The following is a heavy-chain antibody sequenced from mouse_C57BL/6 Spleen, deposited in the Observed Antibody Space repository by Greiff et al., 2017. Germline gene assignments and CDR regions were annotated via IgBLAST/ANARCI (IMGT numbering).Heavy chain of an antibody. CDR2: INPSNGGT. CDR1: GYTFTSYW. CDR3: ARSGSNHPYWYFDV. V-gene: IGHV1-53*01. D-gene: IGHD2-5*01. Sequence: QVQLQQPGTELVKPGASVKLSCKASGYTFTSYWMHWVKQRPGQGLEWIGNINPSNGGTNYNEKFKSKATLTVDKSSSTAYMQLSSLTSEDSAVYYCARSGSNHPYWYFDVWGTGTTVTVSS. J-gene: IGHJ1*03.